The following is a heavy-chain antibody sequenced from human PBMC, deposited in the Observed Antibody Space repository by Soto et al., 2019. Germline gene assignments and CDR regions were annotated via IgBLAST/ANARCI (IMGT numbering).Heavy chain of an antibody. J-gene: IGHJ4*02. V-gene: IGHV3-30*03. CDR3: ARSAYDKDD. D-gene: IGHD5-12*01. CDR1: GFSFNIYD. CDR2: ISYDGSNE. Sequence: QVHLVESGGGVVQPGESLRLSCAASGFSFNIYDMHWVRQAPGKGLEWVAVISYDGSNEYYIDSVEGRFTISRDNSKNTVYLQMDSLRGEDTAVYYCARSAYDKDDWGQGTLVTVSS.